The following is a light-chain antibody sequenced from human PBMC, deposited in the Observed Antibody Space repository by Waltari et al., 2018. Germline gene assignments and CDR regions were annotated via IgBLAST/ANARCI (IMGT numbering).Light chain of an antibody. J-gene: IGLJ3*02. CDR3: AAWDDSLNAWV. Sequence: QSVLTQPPSASGTPGPRVTSSCFGSSSNIGRNTVNWYQQVPGTTPKLLIYNNNQRPSAVPHRFSGSTSGTSASLSSSGLQSEDEADYSCAAWDDSLNAWVFGGGTKLTVL. V-gene: IGLV1-44*01. CDR1: SSNIGRNT. CDR2: NNN.